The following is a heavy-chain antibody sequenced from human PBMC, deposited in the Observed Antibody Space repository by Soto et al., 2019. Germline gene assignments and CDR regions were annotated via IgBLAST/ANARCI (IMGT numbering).Heavy chain of an antibody. CDR2: ISAYNGNT. V-gene: IGHV1-18*01. Sequence: AASVKVSCKASGYTFTSYGISWVRQAPGQGLEWMGWISAYNGNTNYAQKLQGRVTMTTDTSTSTAYMELRSLRSDDTAVYYCARRMIWFGELLFYGMDVWGQGTTVTVSS. CDR3: ARRMIWFGELLFYGMDV. J-gene: IGHJ6*02. D-gene: IGHD3-10*01. CDR1: GYTFTSYG.